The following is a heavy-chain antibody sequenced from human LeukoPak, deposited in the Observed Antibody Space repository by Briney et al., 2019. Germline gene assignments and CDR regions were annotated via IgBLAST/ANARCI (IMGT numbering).Heavy chain of an antibody. J-gene: IGHJ4*02. Sequence: SETLSLTCTVSGGSISSYLWSWIRQPAGKGLEWIGRIHTRGSKNYNPSLKSRVTMAVDTSKTQFSLKRSSVTAADTAVYYCVFGSNLDYWGQGTLVTVSS. D-gene: IGHD3-10*02. CDR2: IHTRGSK. CDR3: VFGSNLDY. CDR1: GGSISSYL. V-gene: IGHV4-4*07.